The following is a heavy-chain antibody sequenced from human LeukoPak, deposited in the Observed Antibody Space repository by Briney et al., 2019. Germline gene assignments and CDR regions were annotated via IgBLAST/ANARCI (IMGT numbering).Heavy chain of an antibody. CDR1: GGTFSSYA. CDR2: IIPIFGTA. J-gene: IGHJ4*02. D-gene: IGHD2-2*02. V-gene: IGHV1-69*05. CDR3: ASYCGSTSCYTGFDY. Sequence: GASVKVSCKASGGTFSSYAISWVRQAPGQGLEWMGGIIPIFGTANYAQKFQGRVTITTDESTSTAYMELSSLRSEDTAVYYCASYCGSTSCYTGFDYWGQGTLVTVSS.